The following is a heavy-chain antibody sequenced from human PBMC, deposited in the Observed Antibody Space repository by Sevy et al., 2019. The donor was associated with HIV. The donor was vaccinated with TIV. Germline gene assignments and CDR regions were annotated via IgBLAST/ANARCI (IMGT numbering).Heavy chain of an antibody. J-gene: IGHJ6*02. Sequence: GGSLRLSCAASGFTFSSYWMHWVRQAPGKGLVWVSRINSDGSSTSYADSVKGRFTISRDNAKNTLYLQMNSLRAEDTAVYYCARDVAPYYDFWSGYRSVNYYGMDVWGQWTTVTVSS. V-gene: IGHV3-74*01. CDR3: ARDVAPYYDFWSGYRSVNYYGMDV. D-gene: IGHD3-3*01. CDR2: INSDGSST. CDR1: GFTFSSYW.